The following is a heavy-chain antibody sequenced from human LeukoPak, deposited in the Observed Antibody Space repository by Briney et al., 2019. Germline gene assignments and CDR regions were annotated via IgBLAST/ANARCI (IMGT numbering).Heavy chain of an antibody. Sequence: ASVKVSFTASGYTFTSYYMHWVRQAPGQGLEWMGIINPSGGSTSYAQKFQGRVTMTRETSTSTVYMELSSLRSEDTVVYYCARWDEYTYGQPQGGSLDYWGQGTLVIVSS. CDR2: INPSGGST. J-gene: IGHJ4*02. CDR3: ARWDEYTYGQPQGGSLDY. CDR1: GYTFTSYY. V-gene: IGHV1-46*01. D-gene: IGHD5-18*01.